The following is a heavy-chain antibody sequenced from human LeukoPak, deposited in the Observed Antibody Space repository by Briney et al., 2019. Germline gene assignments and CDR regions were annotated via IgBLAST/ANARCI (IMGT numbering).Heavy chain of an antibody. V-gene: IGHV3-53*01. CDR3: ARDRGIAAAGTAYDAFDI. Sequence: GGSLRLSCAASGFTVSSNYMSWVRQAPGKGLEWVTVIYSGGSTYYADSVKGRFTISRDNSKNTLYLQMNSLRAEDTAVYYCARDRGIAAAGTAYDAFDIWGQGTMVTVSS. CDR2: IYSGGST. D-gene: IGHD6-13*01. J-gene: IGHJ3*02. CDR1: GFTVSSNY.